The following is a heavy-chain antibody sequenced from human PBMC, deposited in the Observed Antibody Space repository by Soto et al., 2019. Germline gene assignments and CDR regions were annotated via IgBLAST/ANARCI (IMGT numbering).Heavy chain of an antibody. CDR2: INSEGTAT. CDR3: ARHLTLNGEALDI. Sequence: GSLRLSCVASGLTFSTSRMHWVRQAPGKGLVWVSHINSEGTATAYADSVKGRFTVSRDNARNTLFLQLTSLRAEDTAVYYCARHLTLNGEALDIWGQGTMVTVSS. J-gene: IGHJ3*02. CDR1: GLTFSTSR. D-gene: IGHD1-1*01. V-gene: IGHV3-74*01.